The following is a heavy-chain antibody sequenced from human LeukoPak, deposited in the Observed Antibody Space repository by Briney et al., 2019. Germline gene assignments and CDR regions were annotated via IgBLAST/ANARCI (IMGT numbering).Heavy chain of an antibody. CDR3: AKDRYEVRGVIDY. J-gene: IGHJ4*02. V-gene: IGHV3-30*18. CDR2: ISYDGSNK. Sequence: GGSLRLSCAASGFTFSSYGMHWVRQAPGKGLEWVAVISYDGSNKYYADSVKGRFTISRDNSKNTLYLQMSSLRAEDRAVYYCAKDRYEVRGVIDYWGQGTLVTVSS. D-gene: IGHD3-10*01. CDR1: GFTFSSYG.